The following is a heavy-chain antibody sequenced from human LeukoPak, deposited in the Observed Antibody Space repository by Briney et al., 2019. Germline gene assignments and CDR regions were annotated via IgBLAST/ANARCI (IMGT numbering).Heavy chain of an antibody. CDR2: IYYSGST. J-gene: IGHJ4*02. CDR1: GGSISSSSYY. Sequence: SETLSLTCTVSGGSISSSSYYWGWIRQPPGKGLEWIGSIYYSGSTYYNPSLESRVTISVDTSKNQFSLKLSSVTAADTAVYYCASKRIVATIYDYWGQGTLVTVSS. V-gene: IGHV4-39*01. CDR3: ASKRIVATIYDY. D-gene: IGHD5-12*01.